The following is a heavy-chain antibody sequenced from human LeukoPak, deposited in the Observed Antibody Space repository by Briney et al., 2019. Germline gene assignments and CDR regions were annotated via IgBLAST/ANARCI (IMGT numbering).Heavy chain of an antibody. CDR1: GFSVSSDY. J-gene: IGHJ4*02. V-gene: IGHV3-66*01. D-gene: IGHD4-17*01. CDR3: ARDSGFSDYAY. CDR2: IYSDGST. Sequence: GGSLRLSCVGSGFSVSSDYMSWVRQAPGRGLEWVSIIYSDGSTYYANSVKGRFSIYRDSSKNTLYLQMNSLRGDDTAIYYCARDSGFSDYAYWGQGTQVTGSS.